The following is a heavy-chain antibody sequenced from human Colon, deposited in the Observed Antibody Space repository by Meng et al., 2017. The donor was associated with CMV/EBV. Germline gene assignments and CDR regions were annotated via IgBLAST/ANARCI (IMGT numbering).Heavy chain of an antibody. D-gene: IGHD3-22*01. J-gene: IGHJ3*02. Sequence: GESLKISCTASGFTFSTYDFHWVRQPTGKGLEWVSSIYYGGGATHYPDSVKGRFTISRDTSENTLYLQMSSLRVDDTALYYCAKGVTSGSTYRAFDILGQGAKVTVSS. CDR2: IYYGGGAT. CDR3: AKGVTSGSTYRAFDI. CDR1: GFTFSTYD. V-gene: IGHV3-23*03.